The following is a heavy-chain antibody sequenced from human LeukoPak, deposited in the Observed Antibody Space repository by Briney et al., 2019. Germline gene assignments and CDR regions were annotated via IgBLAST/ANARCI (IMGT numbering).Heavy chain of an antibody. V-gene: IGHV4-31*03. J-gene: IGHJ4*02. CDR1: GGSISSGGYY. CDR3: ARVVPFSWYSDY. Sequence: SETLSLTCTVSGGSISSGGYYWRWIRQHPGKGLEWIGYIYYSGSTYYNPSLKSRVTISVDTSKNQFSLKLSSVTAADTAVYYCARVVPFSWYSDYWGQGTLVTVSS. CDR2: IYYSGST. D-gene: IGHD6-13*01.